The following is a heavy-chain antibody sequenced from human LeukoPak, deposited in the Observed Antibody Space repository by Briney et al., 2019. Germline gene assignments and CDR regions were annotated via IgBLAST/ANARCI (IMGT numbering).Heavy chain of an antibody. Sequence: SVKVSCKASGGTFSSYAISWVRQAPGQGLEWMGGIIPIFGTANYAQKFQGRVTIATDESTSTAYMELSSLRSEDTAVYYCASPRDPTYYYGSGSYSYYYYMDXXXXGTTVTVSS. CDR1: GGTFSSYA. J-gene: IGHJ6*03. V-gene: IGHV1-69*05. CDR3: ASPRDPTYYYGSGSYSYYYYMDX. CDR2: IIPIFGTA. D-gene: IGHD3-10*01.